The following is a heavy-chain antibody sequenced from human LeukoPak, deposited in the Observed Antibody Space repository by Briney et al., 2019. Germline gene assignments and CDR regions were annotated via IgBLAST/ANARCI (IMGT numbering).Heavy chain of an antibody. J-gene: IGHJ4*02. CDR1: GFTFSSYA. V-gene: IGHV3-30-3*01. Sequence: GGSLRLSCAASGFTFSSYAMHWVRQAPGKGLEWVAVISYDGSNKYYADSVKGRFTISRDNSKNTLYLQMNSLRAEDTAVYYCARESQWLVHAFDYWGQGTLVTVSS. CDR2: ISYDGSNK. CDR3: ARESQWLVHAFDY. D-gene: IGHD6-19*01.